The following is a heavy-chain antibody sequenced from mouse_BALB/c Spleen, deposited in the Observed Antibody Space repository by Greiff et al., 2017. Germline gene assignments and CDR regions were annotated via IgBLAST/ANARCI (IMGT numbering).Heavy chain of an antibody. J-gene: IGHJ4*01. CDR3: ASPYYGSSPYAMDY. CDR2: IDPENGNT. V-gene: IGHV14-1*02. Sequence: DVQLQESGAELVRPGALVKLSCKASGFNIKDYYMHWVKQRPEQGLEWIGWIDPENGNTIYDPKFQGKASITADTSSNTAYLQLSSLTSEDTAVYYCASPYYGSSPYAMDYWGQGTSVTVSS. D-gene: IGHD1-1*01. CDR1: GFNIKDYY.